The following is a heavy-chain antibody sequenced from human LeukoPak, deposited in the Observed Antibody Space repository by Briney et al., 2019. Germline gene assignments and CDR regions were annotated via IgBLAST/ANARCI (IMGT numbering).Heavy chain of an antibody. Sequence: GGSLRLSCAASGFTFSSYWMSWVRQAPGKGLEWVANIKQDGSEKYYVDSVKGRFTISRDNAKNSLYLQMNSLRAEDTAVYYCATDIDGSGSYLDYWGQGTLVTVSS. CDR1: GFTFSSYW. J-gene: IGHJ4*02. CDR3: ATDIDGSGSYLDY. D-gene: IGHD3-10*01. CDR2: IKQDGSEK. V-gene: IGHV3-7*03.